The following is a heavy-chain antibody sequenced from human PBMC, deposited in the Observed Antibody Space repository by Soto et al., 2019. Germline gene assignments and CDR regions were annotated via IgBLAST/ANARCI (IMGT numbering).Heavy chain of an antibody. Sequence: QVQLVQSGAEVKKPGSSVNVSCKASGGTFSSYSINWVRQAPGQGLEWMGEIIPIFGTANYAQKFQGRVTITADESTSTAYMERSSLRSEDTAVYYCARDGGRHSGGMDYWGQGTLVTVSS. D-gene: IGHD1-26*01. CDR3: ARDGGRHSGGMDY. J-gene: IGHJ4*02. CDR2: IIPIFGTA. CDR1: GGTFSSYS. V-gene: IGHV1-69*01.